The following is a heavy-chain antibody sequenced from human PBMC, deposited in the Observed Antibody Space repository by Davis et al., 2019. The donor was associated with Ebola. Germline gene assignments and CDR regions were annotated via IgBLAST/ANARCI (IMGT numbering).Heavy chain of an antibody. J-gene: IGHJ3*02. V-gene: IGHV1-69*13. CDR1: GGTFSSYA. Sequence: SVKVSCKASGGTFSSYAISWVRQAPGQGLEWMGGIIPIFGTANYAQKFQGRLTITADESTSTAYMELSSLRSEDTAVYYCASPTRLRFGSGGAFDIWGQGTMVTVSS. D-gene: IGHD3-10*01. CDR3: ASPTRLRFGSGGAFDI. CDR2: IIPIFGTA.